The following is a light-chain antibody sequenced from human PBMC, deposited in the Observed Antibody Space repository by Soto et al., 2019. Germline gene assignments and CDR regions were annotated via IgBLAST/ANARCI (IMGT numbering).Light chain of an antibody. Sequence: EIVLTQSPGTLSLSPGERATLSCRASQSVSSSYLAWYQQKPGQAPRILIYGASSRATGIPDRFSGSGSGTDFTLTISRLEPEDFAVYYCQQYGSSTWTVGGGIKVEIK. J-gene: IGKJ1*01. V-gene: IGKV3-20*01. CDR2: GAS. CDR1: QSVSSSY. CDR3: QQYGSSTWT.